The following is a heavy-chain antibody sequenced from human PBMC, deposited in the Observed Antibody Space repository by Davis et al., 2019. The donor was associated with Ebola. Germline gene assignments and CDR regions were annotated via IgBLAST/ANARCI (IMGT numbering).Heavy chain of an antibody. J-gene: IGHJ6*02. CDR3: ASQLMYSSGWAYYGMDV. Sequence: AASVKVSCKASGYTFTSYYMHWVRQAPGQGLEWMGIINPSGGSTSYAQKFQGRVTMTEDTSTDTAYMELSSLRSEDTAVYYCASQLMYSSGWAYYGMDVWGQGTTVTVSS. D-gene: IGHD6-19*01. CDR1: GYTFTSYY. CDR2: INPSGGST. V-gene: IGHV1-46*01.